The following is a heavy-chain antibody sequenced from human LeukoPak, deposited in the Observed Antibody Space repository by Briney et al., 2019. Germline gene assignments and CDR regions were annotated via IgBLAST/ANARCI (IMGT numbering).Heavy chain of an antibody. Sequence: PGGSLRLSCSASGFTFSRHSMNWVRQAPGKGLEYVSAISGNGESTYYADSVKDRFSISRDNSKNTLYLQMRSLREEDTAVYYCVRNYYATSADYDYWGQGTLVTVSS. V-gene: IGHV3-64D*06. CDR1: GFTFSRHS. CDR3: VRNYYATSADYDY. D-gene: IGHD3-22*01. J-gene: IGHJ4*02. CDR2: ISGNGEST.